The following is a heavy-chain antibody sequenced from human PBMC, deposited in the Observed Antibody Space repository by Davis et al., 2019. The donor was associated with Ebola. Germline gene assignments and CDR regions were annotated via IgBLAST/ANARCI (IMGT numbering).Heavy chain of an antibody. CDR3: ARVRSYSGYYANWYFDL. CDR1: GGSFSGYY. V-gene: IGHV4-34*11. J-gene: IGHJ2*01. CDR2: IHYGAIT. Sequence: MPSETLSLTCAVYGGSFSGYYWSWIRQPPGKGLEWIGYIHYGAITNYNPSLKSRTTISIDTSKNQFSLKLSSVTAADTAVYYCARVRSYSGYYANWYFDLWGRGTLVTVSS. D-gene: IGHD3-3*01.